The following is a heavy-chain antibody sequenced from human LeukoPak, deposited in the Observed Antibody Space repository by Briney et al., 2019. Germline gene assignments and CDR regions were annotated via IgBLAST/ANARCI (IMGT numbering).Heavy chain of an antibody. CDR3: ARDGGWGSPDAFDI. V-gene: IGHV3-7*03. D-gene: IGHD7-27*01. CDR2: ISQDGSGK. Sequence: GGSLRLSCGASGFTFSNYWMSWVRQAPGKGLEWVINISQDGSGKNYADSVEGRFTISRDNAKNSLYLQMNSLRAEDTAVYYCARDGGWGSPDAFDIWGQGTMVTVSS. J-gene: IGHJ3*02. CDR1: GFTFSNYW.